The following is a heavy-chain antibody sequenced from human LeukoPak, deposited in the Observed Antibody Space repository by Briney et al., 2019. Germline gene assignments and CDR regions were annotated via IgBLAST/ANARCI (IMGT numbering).Heavy chain of an antibody. CDR3: ANSQPYSRPFPFDY. D-gene: IGHD3-22*01. J-gene: IGHJ4*02. CDR1: GFTFSNHW. CDR2: ISKDGSTS. Sequence: GGSLRLSCEASGFTFSNHWMHWVRQAPGKGLVWVSVISKDGSTSIYADSVRGRLTISRDNAKNTLYLQMNSLRAEDTAVYYCANSQPYSRPFPFDYWGQGTLVTVSS. V-gene: IGHV3-74*01.